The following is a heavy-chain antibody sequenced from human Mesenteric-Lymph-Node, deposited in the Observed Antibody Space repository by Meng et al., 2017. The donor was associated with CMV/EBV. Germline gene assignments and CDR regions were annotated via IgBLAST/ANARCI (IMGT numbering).Heavy chain of an antibody. V-gene: IGHV1-2*02. CDR2: INPNSGGT. CDR1: GYTFTGYY. D-gene: IGHD5-18*01. CDR3: AKWLWTLYYFDY. Sequence: ASVKVSCKASGYTFTGYYMHWVRQAPGQGLEWMGWINPNSGGTNYAQKFQGRVTMTRDTSISTAYMELSRVRSDDTAVYYCAKWLWTLYYFDYWGQGTLVTVSS. J-gene: IGHJ4*02.